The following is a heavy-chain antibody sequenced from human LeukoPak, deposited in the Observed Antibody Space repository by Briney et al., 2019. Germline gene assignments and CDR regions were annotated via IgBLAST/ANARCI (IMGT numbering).Heavy chain of an antibody. CDR2: INSGGT. Sequence: ASVKVSCKASGYIFTGYYVHWVRQAPGQGLEWMGWINSGGTKYAQKFQGRVTMTRDTSITTVHMELSRLSSDDTAVYYCARERIREYSSGWYNWFDPWGQGTLVTVSS. CDR3: ARERIREYSSGWYNWFDP. J-gene: IGHJ5*02. CDR1: GYIFTGYY. V-gene: IGHV1-2*02. D-gene: IGHD6-19*01.